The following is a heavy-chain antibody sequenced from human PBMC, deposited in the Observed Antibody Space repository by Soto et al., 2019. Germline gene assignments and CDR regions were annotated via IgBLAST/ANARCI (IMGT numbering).Heavy chain of an antibody. J-gene: IGHJ6*03. CDR2: IYYSGST. Sequence: ASETLSLPCTVSGGSISSYYWSWIRQPPGKGLDWIGYIYYSGSTNYNPSLKSRVTISVDTSKNQFSLKLSSVTAADTAVYYCARAYKYYDFWSGYLTGDMDVWGKGTTVTVSS. CDR3: ARAYKYYDFWSGYLTGDMDV. D-gene: IGHD3-3*01. CDR1: GGSISSYY. V-gene: IGHV4-59*01.